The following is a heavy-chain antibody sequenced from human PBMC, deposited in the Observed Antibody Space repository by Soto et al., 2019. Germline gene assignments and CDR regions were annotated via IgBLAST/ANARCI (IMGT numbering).Heavy chain of an antibody. D-gene: IGHD1-1*01. CDR3: ARQIRGLTTTWFDP. V-gene: IGHV3-7*01. J-gene: IGHJ5*02. Sequence: EMQLVESGGGLVQPGGSLRLSCGVSGFTFGSFWMGWVRQAPGKGLEWVANINQDGSEKYYVDSVKGRFTISRDNPRNSLDLQMDTLRVEDTAVYFCARQIRGLTTTWFDPWGQGTLVSVSS. CDR1: GFTFGSFW. CDR2: INQDGSEK.